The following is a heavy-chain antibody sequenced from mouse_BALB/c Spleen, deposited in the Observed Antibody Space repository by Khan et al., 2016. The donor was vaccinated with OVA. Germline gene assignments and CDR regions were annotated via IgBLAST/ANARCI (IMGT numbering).Heavy chain of an antibody. CDR2: ISSGDST. CDR1: GFTFSNYA. V-gene: IGHV5-6-5*01. J-gene: IGHJ3*01. Sequence: EVELVESGGGLVKPGGSLKLSCAASGFTFSNYAMSWVRQSPETRLEWVASISSGDSTYYPDSVKGRFTISSDNARNILYLQMSSLRSEDTAMYYCARDYWFAYWGQGTLVTVSA. CDR3: ARDYWFAY.